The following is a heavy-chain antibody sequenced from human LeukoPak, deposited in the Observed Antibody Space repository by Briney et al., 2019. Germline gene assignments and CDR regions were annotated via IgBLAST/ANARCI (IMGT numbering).Heavy chain of an antibody. Sequence: GGSLRLSCAASGFTFSSYAMSWVRQAPGKGLEWVSAISGSGGSTYYADSVKGRFTISRDNSKNTLYLQMNSLRAEDTAVYYCAKDTGYSSSWPSDYWGQGTLVTVSS. CDR1: GFTFSSYA. J-gene: IGHJ4*02. V-gene: IGHV3-23*01. CDR3: AKDTGYSSSWPSDY. D-gene: IGHD6-13*01. CDR2: ISGSGGST.